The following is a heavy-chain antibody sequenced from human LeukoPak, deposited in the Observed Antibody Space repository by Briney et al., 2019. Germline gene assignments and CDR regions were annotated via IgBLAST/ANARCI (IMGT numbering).Heavy chain of an antibody. V-gene: IGHV3-74*01. Sequence: PGGSLRLSCAASGFGFSVYWMHWVRQAPGKGLVWVAHTNEDGTSASHADSVKGRFTISRDNAKNTLYLQMNSLTVEDTAVYYCARVPTNSYGFGQWGQGSLVTVSS. D-gene: IGHD5-18*01. CDR2: TNEDGTSA. CDR3: ARVPTNSYGFGQ. CDR1: GFGFSVYW. J-gene: IGHJ4*02.